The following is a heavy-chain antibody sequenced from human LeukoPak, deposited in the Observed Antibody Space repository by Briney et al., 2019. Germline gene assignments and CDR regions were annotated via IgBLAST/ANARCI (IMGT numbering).Heavy chain of an antibody. V-gene: IGHV5-10-1*01. J-gene: IGHJ5*02. D-gene: IGHD3-10*01. CDR1: GYSFSSYW. CDR2: IDPSDSYT. CDR3: APHRGGLEDLTFDP. Sequence: RGESLKISCKGSGYSFSSYWIGWVRQMPGKGLEWMGGIDPSDSYTNYSPSFQGHVTISAGKSISTAYLQWSSLKASDTAMYYCAPHRGGLEDLTFDPWGQGTLVTVSS.